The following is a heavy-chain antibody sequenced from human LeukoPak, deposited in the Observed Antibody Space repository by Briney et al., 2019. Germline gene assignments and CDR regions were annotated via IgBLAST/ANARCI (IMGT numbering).Heavy chain of an antibody. Sequence: PGRSLRLSCAASGFTFDDDAMHWVRQAPGKGLEWVSGINWNGGSTGYADSVKGRFTISRDNAKNSLYLQMNSLRAEDTALYYCARGQDYGDYDPFDYWGQGTLVTVSS. CDR3: ARGQDYGDYDPFDY. V-gene: IGHV3-20*04. CDR2: INWNGGST. CDR1: GFTFDDDA. J-gene: IGHJ4*02. D-gene: IGHD4-17*01.